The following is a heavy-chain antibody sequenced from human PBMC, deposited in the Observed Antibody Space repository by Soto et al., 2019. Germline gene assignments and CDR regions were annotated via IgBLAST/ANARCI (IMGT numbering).Heavy chain of an antibody. CDR2: ISYDGSNK. V-gene: IGHV3-30-3*01. J-gene: IGHJ5*02. D-gene: IGHD2-8*01. Sequence: GGSLRLSCAASGFTFSSYAMHWVRQAPGKGLEWVAVISYDGSNKYYADSVKGRFTISRDNSKNTLYLQMNSLRAEDTAVYYCARETLKGGWFDPWGQGTLVTVSS. CDR3: ARETLKGGWFDP. CDR1: GFTFSSYA.